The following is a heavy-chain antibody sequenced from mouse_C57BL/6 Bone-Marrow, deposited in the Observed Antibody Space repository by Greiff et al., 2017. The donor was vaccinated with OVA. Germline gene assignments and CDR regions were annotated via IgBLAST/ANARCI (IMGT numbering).Heavy chain of an antibody. CDR1: GFTFSDYG. CDR3: ARTYYSNYYAMDY. J-gene: IGHJ4*01. V-gene: IGHV5-17*01. D-gene: IGHD2-5*01. Sequence: EVKLVESGGGLVKPGGSLKLSCAASGFTFSDYGMHWVRQAPEKGLEWVAYISSGSSNIYYADTVKGRFTISRYNAKNTLFLQMTSLRSEDTAMYYCARTYYSNYYAMDYWGQGTSVTVSS. CDR2: ISSGSSNI.